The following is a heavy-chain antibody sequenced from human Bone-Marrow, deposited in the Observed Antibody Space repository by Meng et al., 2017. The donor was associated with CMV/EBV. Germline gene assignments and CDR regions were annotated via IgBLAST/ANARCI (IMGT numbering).Heavy chain of an antibody. CDR2: IYIGGNT. J-gene: IGHJ6*02. V-gene: IGHV3-53*01. CDR3: ARDFSKGPYYYYGMDV. D-gene: IGHD6-13*01. CDR1: GSTVSSNY. Sequence: GGSLRLSCAASGSTVSSNYMSWVRQAPGKGLEWVSVIYIGGNTYYADSVKGRFTISRDNSKNTIYLQMNSLRAEDTAVYYCARDFSKGPYYYYGMDVWGQGTTVTVSS.